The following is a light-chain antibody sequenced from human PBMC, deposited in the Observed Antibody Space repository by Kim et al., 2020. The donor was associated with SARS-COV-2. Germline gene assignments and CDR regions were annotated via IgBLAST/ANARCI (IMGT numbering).Light chain of an antibody. CDR1: TGAVTSAYY. CDR2: GTS. Sequence: PGGAVTLTCASNTGAVTSAYYPSCFQQKPGQAPRALIYGTSNKQSWTPARFSGSLLGGKAALTLSDVQPEDEAEYYCVLYYGGAWVFGGGTQLTVL. V-gene: IGLV7-43*01. J-gene: IGLJ3*02. CDR3: VLYYGGAWV.